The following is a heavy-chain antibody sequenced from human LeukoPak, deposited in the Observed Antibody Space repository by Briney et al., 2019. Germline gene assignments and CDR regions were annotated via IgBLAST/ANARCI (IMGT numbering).Heavy chain of an antibody. Sequence: ASVKLSCKASGYDFTNRHVHWMRQAPGQGLEWMGISYASAGDTRFARKFQGRVTMTRDTSTTTVYMDLTTLRSEDTAVYFCATEPPGASYFDYWGQGTLVTVSS. CDR2: SYASAGDT. V-gene: IGHV1-46*01. CDR3: ATEPPGASYFDY. D-gene: IGHD4-17*01. CDR1: GYDFTNRH. J-gene: IGHJ4*02.